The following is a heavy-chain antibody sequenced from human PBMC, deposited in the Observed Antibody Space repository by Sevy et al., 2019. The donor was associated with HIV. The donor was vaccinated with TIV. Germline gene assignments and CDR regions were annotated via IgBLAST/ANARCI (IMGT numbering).Heavy chain of an antibody. D-gene: IGHD1-1*01. CDR3: ARGGGRTDWGMDV. J-gene: IGHJ6*02. V-gene: IGHV4-59*01. CDR1: GGSTSTYY. CDR2: ISDSGFS. Sequence: SETLSLTCTVSGGSTSTYYWNWIRQPPGKGLEWIGYISDSGFSNDNPSLRRRVTISIDTSKNQFSLRLTSVSAADTAVYYCARGGGRTDWGMDVWGPGTTVTVSS.